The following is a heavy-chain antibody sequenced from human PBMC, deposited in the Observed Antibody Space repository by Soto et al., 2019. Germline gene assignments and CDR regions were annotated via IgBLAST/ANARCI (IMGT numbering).Heavy chain of an antibody. CDR1: GFSLSTSGMR. J-gene: IGHJ5*02. Sequence: SGPTLVEPTQPLTLTCTFSGFSLSTSGMRVSWIRQPPGKALEWLARIDWDDDKYYRTSLKSRLTISKDTSKNQVVLTMTNMDPVDTATYYCAKTGTDGSWFDPWGQGTLVTVS. V-gene: IGHV2-70*04. CDR2: IDWDDDK. D-gene: IGHD1-1*01. CDR3: AKTGTDGSWFDP.